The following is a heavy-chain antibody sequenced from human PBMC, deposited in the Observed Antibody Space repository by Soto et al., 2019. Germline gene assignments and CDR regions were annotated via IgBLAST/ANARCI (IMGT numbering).Heavy chain of an antibody. V-gene: IGHV1-46*02. CDR3: ARGPEDSDVPRWDY. CDR2: INLRGGTT. D-gene: IGHD1-26*01. CDR1: GYNFNQYY. J-gene: IGHJ4*02. Sequence: QVQLMQSGAEVRKPGASVRLSCETSGYNFNQYYIHWVRQAPGQGLERMGIINLRGGTTEYAHKFRGRVTVTGDTSTKTAYMELRCLRSEDTAMYFCARGPEDSDVPRWDYWGQGTLVTVSS.